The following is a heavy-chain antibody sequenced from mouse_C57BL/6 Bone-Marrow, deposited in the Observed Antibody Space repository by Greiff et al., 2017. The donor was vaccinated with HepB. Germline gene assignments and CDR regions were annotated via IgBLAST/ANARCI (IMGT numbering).Heavy chain of an antibody. CDR2: ISNLAYSI. Sequence: EVKLVESGGGLVQPGGSLKLSCAASGFTFSDYGMAWVRQAPRKGPVWVAFISNLAYSIYYADTVTGRFTISRENAKNTLYLEMSSLRSEDTAMYYCARASSYYFDYWGQGTTLTVSS. V-gene: IGHV5-15*01. CDR3: ARASSYYFDY. CDR1: GFTFSDYG. J-gene: IGHJ2*01.